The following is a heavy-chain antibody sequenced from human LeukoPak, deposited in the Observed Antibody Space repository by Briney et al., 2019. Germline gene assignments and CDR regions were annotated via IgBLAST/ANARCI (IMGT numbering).Heavy chain of an antibody. Sequence: SETLSLTCTVSGGSISSYYWSWIRQPAGKGLEWIGRIYTSGSTNYNPSLKSRVTISVDTSKNQFSLKLSSVTAADTAVYYCARDLLDYYDSSGYFDYWGQGTLVTVSS. J-gene: IGHJ4*02. V-gene: IGHV4-4*07. CDR2: IYTSGST. CDR1: GGSISSYY. CDR3: ARDLLDYYDSSGYFDY. D-gene: IGHD3-22*01.